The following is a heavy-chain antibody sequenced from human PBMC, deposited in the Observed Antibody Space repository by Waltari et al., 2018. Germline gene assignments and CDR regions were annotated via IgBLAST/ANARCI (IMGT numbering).Heavy chain of an antibody. J-gene: IGHJ6*02. CDR2: ISGRGGST. Sequence: EVQLLESGGGLVQPGGSLRLSCAASGFTFSRYAIIWVRQAPGKGLEWVSAISGRGGSTYYADAVKCRFTICRDNSKNTLYLQMNSLRAEDTAVYYCAKEEGNDFWSGDYKRPLGYYGMDVWGQGTTVTVSS. D-gene: IGHD3-3*01. CDR3: AKEEGNDFWSGDYKRPLGYYGMDV. V-gene: IGHV3-23*01. CDR1: GFTFSRYA.